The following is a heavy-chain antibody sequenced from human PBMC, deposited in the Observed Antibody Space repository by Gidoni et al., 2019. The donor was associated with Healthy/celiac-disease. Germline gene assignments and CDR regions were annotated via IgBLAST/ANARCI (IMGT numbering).Heavy chain of an antibody. CDR2: ISGSGGST. V-gene: IGHV3-23*01. J-gene: IGHJ4*02. D-gene: IGHD2-21*02. CDR3: AKDPSCLYCGGDTYVDY. Sequence: EVQLLESGGGLVQPGGSLRLSCAAAGFTLSSRAMRWVRQAPGKGLEGVSAISGSGGSTYYADSVKGRFTISRDNSKNTLYLQVNSLRAEDTAVYYCAKDPSCLYCGGDTYVDYWGQGTLVTVSS. CDR1: GFTLSSRA.